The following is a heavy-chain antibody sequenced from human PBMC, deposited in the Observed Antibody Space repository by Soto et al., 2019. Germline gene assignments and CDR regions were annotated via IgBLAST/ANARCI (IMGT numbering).Heavy chain of an antibody. J-gene: IGHJ3*02. Sequence: PSETLSLTCTVSGGSISSYYWSWIRQPAGKGLEWIGRIYTSGSTNYNPSLKSRVTMSVDTSKNQFSLKLSSVTAADTAVYYCARDRGESVTIFAVVTIDAFDIWGQGTMVTVSS. CDR3: ARDRGESVTIFAVVTIDAFDI. CDR1: GGSISSYY. CDR2: IYTSGST. V-gene: IGHV4-4*07. D-gene: IGHD3-3*01.